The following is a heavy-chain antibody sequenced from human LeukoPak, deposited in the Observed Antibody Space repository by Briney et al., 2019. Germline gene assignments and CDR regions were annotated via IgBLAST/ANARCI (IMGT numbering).Heavy chain of an antibody. CDR1: GYTFTSHY. J-gene: IGHJ4*02. D-gene: IGHD5-12*01. CDR3: ARDLEGGYDSDY. Sequence: ASVKVSCKASGYTFTSHYMHWVRQAPGQGLEWMGIINPSGGSTSYAQKFQGRVTMTRDTSTSTVYMELSSLRSEDTAVYYCARDLEGGYDSDYWGQGTLVTVSS. V-gene: IGHV1-46*01. CDR2: INPSGGST.